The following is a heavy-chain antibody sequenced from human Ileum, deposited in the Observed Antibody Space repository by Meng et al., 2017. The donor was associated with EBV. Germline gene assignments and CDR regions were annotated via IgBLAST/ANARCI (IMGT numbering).Heavy chain of an antibody. CDR2: INPNSGAT. Sequence: QVQLVQSVAEVKKPGASVKFSCKAVGYSFTGYYMHWVRQAPGQGLEWMGRINPNSGATEYAQNFQGRVTMTRDTSISTAYMELSRLRSDDTAVYYCARDSRHCTSASCYSWYFDLWGRGTLVTVSS. J-gene: IGHJ2*01. CDR3: ARDSRHCTSASCYSWYFDL. V-gene: IGHV1-2*06. CDR1: GYSFTGYY. D-gene: IGHD2-2*02.